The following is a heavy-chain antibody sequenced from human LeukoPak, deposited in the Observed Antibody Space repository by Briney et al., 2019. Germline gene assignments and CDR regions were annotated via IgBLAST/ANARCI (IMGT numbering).Heavy chain of an antibody. D-gene: IGHD6-25*01. Sequence: GGSLRLSCAASGFTFSSYWMSWVRQAPGKGLEWVANIKQDGSEKYYVDSVKGRFTISRDNAKNSLYLQMSSLRAEDTAVYYCARVFLDSSGTFDYWGQGTLVTVSS. CDR2: IKQDGSEK. J-gene: IGHJ4*02. CDR1: GFTFSSYW. CDR3: ARVFLDSSGTFDY. V-gene: IGHV3-7*01.